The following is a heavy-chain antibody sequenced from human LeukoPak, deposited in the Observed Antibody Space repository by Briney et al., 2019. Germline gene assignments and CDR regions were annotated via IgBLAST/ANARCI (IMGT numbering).Heavy chain of an antibody. CDR1: GFTFSSYA. V-gene: IGHV3-30*04. Sequence: GGSLRLSCAASGFTFSSYAMHWVRQAPGKGLEWVTVISYDGTNKYYADSVKGRFTISRDNSKNTLYLQMNGLRAGDTAVFYCARGQGYESYYYMDVWGKGTTVSVSS. CDR3: ARGQGYESYYYMDV. J-gene: IGHJ6*03. CDR2: ISYDGTNK. D-gene: IGHD2-2*01.